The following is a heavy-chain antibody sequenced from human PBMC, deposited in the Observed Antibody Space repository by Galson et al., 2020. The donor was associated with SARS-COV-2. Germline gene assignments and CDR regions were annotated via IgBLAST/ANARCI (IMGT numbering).Heavy chain of an antibody. D-gene: IGHD6-19*01. J-gene: IGHJ4*02. CDR1: GFTFSSHA. CDR2: IFFDGSDK. V-gene: IGHV3-33*01. CDR3: ARDGQTSSGWAFDY. Sequence: GGSLRLSCAASGFTFSSHATHWVRQAPGKGLEWVAQIFFDGSDKYYGDSVKGRFTISRDSSKNTVYLQMNNLRADDTAVYYCARDGQTSSGWAFDYWGQGTLVTVSS.